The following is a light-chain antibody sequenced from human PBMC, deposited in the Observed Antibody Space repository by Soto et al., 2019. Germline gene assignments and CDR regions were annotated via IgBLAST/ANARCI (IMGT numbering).Light chain of an antibody. Sequence: QSALTQPASVSGSPGQSITISCTGTSSDVGGYNYVSWYQQHPGKAPKRMIYDVSNRPSGVSNRLSGSKSGNTASLTISGLQAEDEADYYCSSYTSSSTLLYVFGTGTKVTVL. CDR1: SSDVGGYNY. V-gene: IGLV2-14*01. J-gene: IGLJ1*01. CDR3: SSYTSSSTLLYV. CDR2: DVS.